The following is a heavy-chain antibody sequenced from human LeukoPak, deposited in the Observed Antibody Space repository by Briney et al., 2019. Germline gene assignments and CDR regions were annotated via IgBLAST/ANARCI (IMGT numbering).Heavy chain of an antibody. J-gene: IGHJ5*02. V-gene: IGHV4-59*01. CDR3: ATSRGYSSSWRFLFDP. D-gene: IGHD6-13*01. CDR1: GGSISSYY. CDR2: IYYSGST. Sequence: SETLSPTCTVSGGSISSYYWSWIRQPAGKGLEWIGYIYYSGSTNYNPSLKSRVTISVDTSKNQFSLKLSSVTAADTAVYYCATSRGYSSSWRFLFDPWGQGTLVTVSS.